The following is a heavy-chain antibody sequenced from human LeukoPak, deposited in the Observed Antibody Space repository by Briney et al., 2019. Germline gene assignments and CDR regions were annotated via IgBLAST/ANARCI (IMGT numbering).Heavy chain of an antibody. J-gene: IGHJ4*02. D-gene: IGHD5-24*01. CDR3: ARGAGYNYPYYFDY. CDR2: IYGGGSI. Sequence: QSGGSLRLSCAASGFTVSSNYMNWVRQAPGKGLEWVSVIYGGGSIYYADSVKGRFTISRDNSKNTLYLQMNSLRAEDTAVYYCARGAGYNYPYYFDYWGQGTLVTVSS. CDR1: GFTVSSNY. V-gene: IGHV3-53*01.